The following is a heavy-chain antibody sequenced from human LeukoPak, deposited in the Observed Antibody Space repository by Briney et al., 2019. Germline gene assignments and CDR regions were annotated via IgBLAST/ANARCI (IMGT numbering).Heavy chain of an antibody. CDR3: AKNGELRDFDY. D-gene: IGHD1-26*01. CDR1: GFTFSSYA. J-gene: IGHJ4*02. CDR2: ISGSGGST. Sequence: QPGGSRRLSFAASGFTFSSYARTWVGRAPGKGLSWVSAISGSGGSTYYADSVKGRFTISRDNSKNTLYLQMNSLRAEDTAVYYCAKNGELRDFDYWGQGTLVTVSS. V-gene: IGHV3-23*01.